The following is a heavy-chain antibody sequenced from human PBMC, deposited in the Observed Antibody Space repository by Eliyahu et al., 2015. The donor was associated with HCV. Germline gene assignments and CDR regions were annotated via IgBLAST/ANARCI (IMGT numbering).Heavy chain of an antibody. CDR2: ISSSSSTI. CDR1: GFTFXSXS. J-gene: IGHJ5*02. Sequence: EVQLVESGGGLVQPGGSLXLSCXASGFTFXSXSMNWVRQAPGKGLEWVSYISSSSSTIYYADSVKGRFTISRDNAKNSLYLQMNSLRAEDTAVYYCVRERRSGIVGATWWFDPWGQGTLVTVSS. CDR3: VRERRSGIVGATWWFDP. D-gene: IGHD1-26*01. V-gene: IGHV3-48*01.